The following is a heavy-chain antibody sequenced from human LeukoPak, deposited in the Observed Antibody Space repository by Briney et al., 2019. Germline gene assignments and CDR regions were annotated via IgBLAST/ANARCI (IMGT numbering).Heavy chain of an antibody. CDR1: GGPIRDFY. D-gene: IGHD5-24*01. CDR2: TYYSGST. CDR3: TRHKRWLQSPDAFDI. J-gene: IGHJ3*02. Sequence: SETLSLTCTVSGGPIRDFYWSWIRQPPGKGLEWIGYTYYSGSTSYNPSLKSRVAISVDMSKSQFSLELSSVTAADTAIYYCTRHKRWLQSPDAFDIWGQGTMVTVSS. V-gene: IGHV4-59*08.